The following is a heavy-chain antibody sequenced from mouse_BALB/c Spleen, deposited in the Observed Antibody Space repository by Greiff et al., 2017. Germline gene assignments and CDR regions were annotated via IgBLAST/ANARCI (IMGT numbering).Heavy chain of an antibody. CDR2: ISSGGSYT. J-gene: IGHJ2*01. D-gene: IGHD1-1*01. Sequence: EVMLVESGGGLVKPGGSLKLSCAASGFTFSSYTMSWVRQTPEKRLEWVATISSGGSYTYYPDSVKGRFTISRDNAKNTLYLQMSSLKSEDTAMYYCTRDRDYGYLDYWGQGTTLTVSS. CDR3: TRDRDYGYLDY. CDR1: GFTFSSYT. V-gene: IGHV5-6-4*01.